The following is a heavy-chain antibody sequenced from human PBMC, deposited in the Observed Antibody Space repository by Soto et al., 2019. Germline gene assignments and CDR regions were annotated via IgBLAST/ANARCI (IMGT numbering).Heavy chain of an antibody. J-gene: IGHJ4*02. CDR3: ARDYEGY. Sequence: EVQLVESGGGLVQPGGSQRLSCAASGFTFNIYWMSWVRQAPGKGLEWVANIKEDGSETYYVDSVKGRFTISRDNARNSLFLQMNSLRAEDTALYYCARDYEGYWGQGTLVTVSS. CDR2: IKEDGSET. V-gene: IGHV3-7*01. CDR1: GFTFNIYW. D-gene: IGHD5-12*01.